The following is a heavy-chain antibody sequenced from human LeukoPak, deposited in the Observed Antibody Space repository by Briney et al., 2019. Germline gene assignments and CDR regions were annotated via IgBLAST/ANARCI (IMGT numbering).Heavy chain of an antibody. J-gene: IGHJ1*01. Sequence: SETLSLTCTVSGGSISSSSYYWGWIRQPPGKGLEWVGSIYYSGSTYYNPSLKSRVTISVDTSKNQFSLKLSSVTAADTAVYYCARPLWLAQYFQHWGQGTLVTVPS. V-gene: IGHV4-39*01. CDR2: IYYSGST. D-gene: IGHD6-19*01. CDR3: ARPLWLAQYFQH. CDR1: GGSISSSSYY.